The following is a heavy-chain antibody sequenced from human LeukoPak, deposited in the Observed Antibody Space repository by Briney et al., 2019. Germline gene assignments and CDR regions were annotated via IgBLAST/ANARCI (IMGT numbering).Heavy chain of an antibody. CDR1: GYTFTSYG. Sequence: GGSVKVSCKASGYTFTSYGISWVRQAPGQGLEWMGGIISIFDTANYAHKFQGRVTITADESTTKPYMELSSLRSEDRAVYYCARAWGERRAAAVTWFDPWGQGTLVT. D-gene: IGHD6-13*01. CDR3: ARAWGERRAAAVTWFDP. J-gene: IGHJ5*02. V-gene: IGHV1-69*13. CDR2: IISIFDTA.